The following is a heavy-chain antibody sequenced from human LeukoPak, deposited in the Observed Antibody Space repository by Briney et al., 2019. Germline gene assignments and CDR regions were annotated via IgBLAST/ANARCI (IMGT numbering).Heavy chain of an antibody. CDR1: GFTFSSYA. V-gene: IGHV3-30-3*01. Sequence: PGRSLRLSCAASGFTFSSYAMHWVRQAPGKGLEWVAVISYDGSNKYYADSVKGRFTISRDNSKNTLYLQMNSLRAEDTAVYYCARCESDTHAFDFWVRGTMVSVCS. CDR3: ARCESDTHAFDF. CDR2: ISYDGSNK. J-gene: IGHJ3*01. D-gene: IGHD2-21*01.